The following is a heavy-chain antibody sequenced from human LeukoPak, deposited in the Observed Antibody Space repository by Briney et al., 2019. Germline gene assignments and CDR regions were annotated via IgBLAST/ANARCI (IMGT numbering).Heavy chain of an antibody. D-gene: IGHD3-3*01. Sequence: PGGSLRLSCAASGFTFADYAMHWVRQRPGKGLEWVSGIGSNSDAVAYADSLKGRFTISRDNAKNSLYLQMNSLRDEDTAFYYCAKDRWTIFGVSSGVGWFDPWGQGTLVSVSS. J-gene: IGHJ5*02. V-gene: IGHV3-9*01. CDR3: AKDRWTIFGVSSGVGWFDP. CDR2: IGSNSDAV. CDR1: GFTFADYA.